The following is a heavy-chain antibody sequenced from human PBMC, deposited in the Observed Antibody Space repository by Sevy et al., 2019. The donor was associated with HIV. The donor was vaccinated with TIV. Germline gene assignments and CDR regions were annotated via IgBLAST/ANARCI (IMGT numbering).Heavy chain of an antibody. V-gene: IGHV4-59*08. D-gene: IGHD6-25*01. J-gene: IGHJ5*02. CDR3: AGENAWGRGYS. CDR2: IYYNGHI. CDR1: GGSITSLY. Sequence: SETLSLTCTVSGGSITSLYWNWIRQPPGKGLEWIANIYYNGHINYNPSLKSRVTLSLDTSNNRFSVRLSSVTAADTAMYYCAGENAWGRGYSWGQGTLVTVSS.